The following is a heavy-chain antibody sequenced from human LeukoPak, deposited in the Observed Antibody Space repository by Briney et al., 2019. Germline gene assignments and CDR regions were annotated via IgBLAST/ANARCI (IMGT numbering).Heavy chain of an antibody. Sequence: GASVKVSCKASGYTFTSYGIHWVRQAPGQGLEWMGWISAYNGNTNYAQKLQGRVTMTTDTSTNTVYMDLRSLRSDDTAVYYCARVGSSGYDYGDYWGQGTLVTVSS. CDR3: ARVGSSGYDYGDY. V-gene: IGHV1-18*01. D-gene: IGHD4-17*01. CDR1: GYTFTSYG. CDR2: ISAYNGNT. J-gene: IGHJ4*02.